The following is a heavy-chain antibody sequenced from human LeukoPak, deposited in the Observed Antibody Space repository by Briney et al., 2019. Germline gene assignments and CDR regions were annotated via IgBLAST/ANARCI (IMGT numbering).Heavy chain of an antibody. CDR3: ARQRYCSSTSCYRNAEYFQH. J-gene: IGHJ1*01. CDR2: IYYSGST. CDR1: GGSISSSSYY. V-gene: IGHV4-39*01. D-gene: IGHD2-2*02. Sequence: ETLSLTCTVSGGSISSSSYYWGWIRQPPGKGLEWIGSIYYSGSTYCNPSLKSRVTISVDTSKNQFSLKLSSVTAADTAVYYCARQRYCSSTSCYRNAEYFQHWGQGTLVTVSS.